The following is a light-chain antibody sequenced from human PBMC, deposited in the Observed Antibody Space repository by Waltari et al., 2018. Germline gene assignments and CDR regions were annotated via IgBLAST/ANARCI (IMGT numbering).Light chain of an antibody. J-gene: IGLJ3*02. Sequence: QTVVTQEPSLSVSPGGTVTLTCAFSSRSVSTTSYATWYQPTPGQPPRTLVYKGNARSSGVPDRISGSILGNTAALTITGAQADDESDYYCALYMGSGIWVFGGGTKLTVL. V-gene: IGLV8-61*01. CDR3: ALYMGSGIWV. CDR2: KGN. CDR1: SRSVSTTSY.